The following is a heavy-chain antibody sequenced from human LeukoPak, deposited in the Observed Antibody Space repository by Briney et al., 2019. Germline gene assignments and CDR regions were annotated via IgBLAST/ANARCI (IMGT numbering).Heavy chain of an antibody. CDR3: AKAIQGRTWYYYYAMDV. Sequence: GGSLRLSYAASGFTFSNYWISWVRQAPGKGLEWVSGISWNSGSIGYADSVKGRFTISRDNAKNSLYLQMNSLRAEDTALYYCAKAIQGRTWYYYYAMDVWGQGTTVTVSS. CDR1: GFTFSNYW. CDR2: ISWNSGSI. J-gene: IGHJ6*02. D-gene: IGHD3-10*01. V-gene: IGHV3-9*01.